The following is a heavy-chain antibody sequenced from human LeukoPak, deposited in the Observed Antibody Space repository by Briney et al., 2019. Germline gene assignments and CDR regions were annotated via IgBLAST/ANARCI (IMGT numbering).Heavy chain of an antibody. CDR1: GGTFNNSA. V-gene: IGHV1-69*05. D-gene: IGHD4-17*01. J-gene: IGHJ5*02. CDR3: ARDVHGDYGSGWFDP. CDR2: IMPLFGTA. Sequence: SVKVSCKTSGGTFNNSAISWVRQAPGQGLEWLGGIMPLFGTAGYAQKFQGRVTITKDESTRTVYLELTSLTSDDTAVYYCARDVHGDYGSGWFDPWGQGTLVTVSS.